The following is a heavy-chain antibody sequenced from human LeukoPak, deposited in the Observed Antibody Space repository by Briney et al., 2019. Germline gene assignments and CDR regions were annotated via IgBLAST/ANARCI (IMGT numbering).Heavy chain of an antibody. V-gene: IGHV1-2*02. CDR1: GYTFTGYY. D-gene: IGHD1-7*01. J-gene: IGHJ4*02. CDR3: ASAPPASGITGTTLPFDY. CDR2: INPNSGGT. Sequence: GASVKVSCKASGYTFTGYYMHWVRQAPGQGLEWMGWINPNSGGTNYAQKFQGRVTMTRDTSISAAYMELSRLRSDDTAVYYCASAPPASGITGTTLPFDYWGQGTLVTVSS.